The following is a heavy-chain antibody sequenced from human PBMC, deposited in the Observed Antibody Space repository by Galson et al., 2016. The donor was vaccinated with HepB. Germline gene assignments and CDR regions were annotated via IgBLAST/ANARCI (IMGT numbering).Heavy chain of an antibody. CDR3: ARFYYDGSGYYFDY. J-gene: IGHJ4*02. CDR2: IYYSGST. Sequence: TLSFTCIVSGGSVRSGYYYWSWIRQQPGKGLEWIGYIYYSGSTRYNPSLKSRVTISVDTSNNQFSLKLSSVTVADTALYYCARFYYDGSGYYFDYWGQGTLVTVSS. V-gene: IGHV4-31*03. CDR1: GGSVRSGYYY. D-gene: IGHD3-22*01.